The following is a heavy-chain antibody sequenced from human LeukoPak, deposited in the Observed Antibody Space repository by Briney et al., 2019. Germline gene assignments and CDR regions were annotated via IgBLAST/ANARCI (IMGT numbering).Heavy chain of an antibody. CDR3: AGAHIAEAGFSFDY. CDR2: ISYSGST. CDR1: GASISSYY. D-gene: IGHD6-13*01. J-gene: IGHJ4*02. V-gene: IGHV4-59*01. Sequence: SETLSLTCTVSGASISSYYWTWIRQPPGKGLEWIGYISYSGSTNYNPSLKSRVTISVDTSKNQFSLKLTSVNAADTAVYYCAGAHIAEAGFSFDYWGQGTLVTVSS.